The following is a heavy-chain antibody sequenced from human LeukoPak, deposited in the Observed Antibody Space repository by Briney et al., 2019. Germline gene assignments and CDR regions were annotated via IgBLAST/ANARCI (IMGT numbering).Heavy chain of an antibody. CDR2: INHSGST. Sequence: SETLSLTCAVYGGSFSGYYWSWIRQPPGRGLEWIGKINHSGSTNYNPSLKSRVTISVDTSKNQFSLKLSSVTAADTAVYYCARGSGCSGGSCSRAHLFDYWGQGTLVTVSS. CDR1: GGSFSGYY. CDR3: ARGSGCSGGSCSRAHLFDY. J-gene: IGHJ4*02. V-gene: IGHV4-34*01. D-gene: IGHD2-15*01.